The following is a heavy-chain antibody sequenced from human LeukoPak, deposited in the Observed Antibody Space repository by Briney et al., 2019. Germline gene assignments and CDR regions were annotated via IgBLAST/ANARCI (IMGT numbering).Heavy chain of an antibody. J-gene: IGHJ4*02. CDR3: ARVNVRDGYNYDY. Sequence: GGSLRLSCVDSGFTFSDHYMDWVRQAPGKGLEWVGRIRNKVNSYTTKYAASVKGRFTMSRDDSRNSLYLHMNSLKIEDTAVYYCARVNVRDGYNYDYWGQGTLVTVSS. CDR1: GFTFSDHY. D-gene: IGHD5-24*01. V-gene: IGHV3-72*01. CDR2: IRNKVNSYTT.